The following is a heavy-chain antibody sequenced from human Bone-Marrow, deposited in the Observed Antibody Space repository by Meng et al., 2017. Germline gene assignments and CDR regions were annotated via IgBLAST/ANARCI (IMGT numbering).Heavy chain of an antibody. Sequence: GESLKISCAASGFTFSSYSMNWVRQAPGKGLEWVSSTSSSSSYIYYADSVKGRFTISRDNAKNSLYLQMNSLRAEDTAVYYCARWMGIPNAFDIWGQGTMVTVSS. CDR1: GFTFSSYS. CDR2: TSSSSSYI. CDR3: ARWMGIPNAFDI. D-gene: IGHD6-13*01. J-gene: IGHJ3*02. V-gene: IGHV3-21*01.